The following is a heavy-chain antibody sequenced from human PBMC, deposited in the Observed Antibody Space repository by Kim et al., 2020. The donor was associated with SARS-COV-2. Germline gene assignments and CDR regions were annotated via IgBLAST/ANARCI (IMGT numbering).Heavy chain of an antibody. D-gene: IGHD3-22*01. J-gene: IGHJ4*02. V-gene: IGHV4-34*01. CDR2: INHSGST. Sequence: SETLSLTCAVYGGSFSGYYWSWIRQPPGKGLEWIGEINHSGSTNYNPSLKSRVTISVDTSKNQFSLKLSSVTAADTAVYYCARSLNSSGYRPWGQGTLVT. CDR3: ARSLNSSGYRP. CDR1: GGSFSGYY.